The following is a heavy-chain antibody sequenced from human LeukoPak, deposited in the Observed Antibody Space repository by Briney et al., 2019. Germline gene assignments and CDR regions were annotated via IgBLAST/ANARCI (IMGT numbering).Heavy chain of an antibody. D-gene: IGHD2-15*01. CDR1: GGSISSYD. Sequence: SETLSLTCTVSGGSISSYDWSWIRQRPGKGLEWIGYIYYSGSTNYNPSLKSRVTISVDTSKNQFSLKLSSVTAADTAVYYCARDHLGCSGGSCLDAFDIWGQGTMVTVSS. CDR2: IYYSGST. V-gene: IGHV4-59*12. J-gene: IGHJ3*02. CDR3: ARDHLGCSGGSCLDAFDI.